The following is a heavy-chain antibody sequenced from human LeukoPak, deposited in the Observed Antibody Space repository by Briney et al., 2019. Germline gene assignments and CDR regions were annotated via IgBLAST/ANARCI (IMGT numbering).Heavy chain of an antibody. D-gene: IGHD3-22*01. J-gene: IGHJ4*02. CDR3: TRSSGYYYYYYFDY. CDR1: GFTFSSYG. CDR2: IRYDGSNK. V-gene: IGHV3-30*02. Sequence: GGSLRLSCAASGFTFSSYGIHWVRQAPGRGLEWVAFIRYDGSNKYYADSVKGRFTISRDNSKNTLYLQMNSLRAEDTAVYYCTRSSGYYYYYYFDYWGQGTLVTVSS.